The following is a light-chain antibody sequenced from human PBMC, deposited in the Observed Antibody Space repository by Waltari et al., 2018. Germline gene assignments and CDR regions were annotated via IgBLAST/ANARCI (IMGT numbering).Light chain of an antibody. CDR3: TSYAGIDKIL. J-gene: IGLJ2*01. CDR1: YSDVGAYDF. Sequence: QSALTQPPSASGSPGQSVTLSCTGSYSDVGAYDFVSWYRHHPGKAPQLLIYEVNKRPSGVPDRFSGSKSGDTASLTVSGLQAEDEADYYCTSYAGIDKILFGGGTKLTVL. V-gene: IGLV2-8*01. CDR2: EVN.